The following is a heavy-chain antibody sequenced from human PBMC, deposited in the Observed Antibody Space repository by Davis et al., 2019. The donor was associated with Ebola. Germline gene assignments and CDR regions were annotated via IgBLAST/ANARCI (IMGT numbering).Heavy chain of an antibody. CDR2: INAGNGNT. V-gene: IGHV1-3*01. CDR3: ARGSSGWLYYYYGMDV. J-gene: IGHJ6*02. CDR1: GYTFTSYA. Sequence: ASVKVSCKASGYTFTSYAMHWVRQAPGQRLEWMGWINAGNGNTKYSQKFQGRVTITRDTSASTAYMELSSLRSEDTAVYYCARGSSGWLYYYYGMDVWGQGTMVTVSS. D-gene: IGHD6-19*01.